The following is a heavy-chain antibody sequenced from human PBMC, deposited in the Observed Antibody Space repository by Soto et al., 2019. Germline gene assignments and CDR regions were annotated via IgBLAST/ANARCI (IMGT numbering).Heavy chain of an antibody. CDR1: GYSITTYW. CDR3: ARSRRGAYSSGWYSPSGYYNYGIDV. V-gene: IGHV5-10-1*01. D-gene: IGHD6-19*01. J-gene: IGHJ6*02. CDR2: IDPSDSYT. Sequence: PGESLKISCKGSGYSITTYWISWVRQMPGKGLECMGRIDPSDSYTDYSPSFQGHVSMSVDTSINTAYLQWTSLKASDTAMYYCARSRRGAYSSGWYSPSGYYNYGIDVWGQGTKVTVSS.